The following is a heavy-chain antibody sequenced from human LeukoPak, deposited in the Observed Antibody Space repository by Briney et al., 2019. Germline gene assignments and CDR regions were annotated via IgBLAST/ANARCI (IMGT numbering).Heavy chain of an antibody. CDR3: AKGRGTTVTAAANY. Sequence: GGSLRLSCAASGFTFSNYSMSWVRQVPGKGLEWVSTISGTGGTTYYADSVKGRFTISRDNSKNTLFLQFNSLRADDTAVYYCAKGRGTTVTAAANYWGQGTLVTVSS. J-gene: IGHJ4*02. CDR2: ISGTGGTT. V-gene: IGHV3-23*01. CDR1: GFTFSNYS. D-gene: IGHD4-17*01.